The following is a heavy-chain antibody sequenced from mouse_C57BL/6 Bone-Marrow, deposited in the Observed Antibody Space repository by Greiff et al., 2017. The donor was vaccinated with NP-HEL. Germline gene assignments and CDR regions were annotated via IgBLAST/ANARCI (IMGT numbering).Heavy chain of an antibody. D-gene: IGHD1-1*01. CDR3: ARRGNYYGSSWGFAY. J-gene: IGHJ3*01. Sequence: QVQLQQSGAELVKPGASVKISCKASGYAFSGYWMNWVKQRPGKGLEWIGQFYPGDGDTNYNGKFKGKATLTADKSSSTAYMQLSSLTSEDSAVYFCARRGNYYGSSWGFAYWGQGTLVTVSA. V-gene: IGHV1-80*01. CDR1: GYAFSGYW. CDR2: FYPGDGDT.